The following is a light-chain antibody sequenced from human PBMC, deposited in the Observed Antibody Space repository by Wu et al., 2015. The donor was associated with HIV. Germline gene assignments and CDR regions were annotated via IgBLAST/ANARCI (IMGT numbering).Light chain of an antibody. CDR1: QGIGNF. Sequence: DIQLTQSPSSRSASVGDRVTITCRAGQGIGNFLAWYQQRPGKVPRPLIFGASYLQSGVPSRFSGSGYGTEFTLTINSLQPEDVGTYYCQKYNTAPWTFGQGTKVEMK. CDR2: GAS. J-gene: IGKJ1*01. V-gene: IGKV1-27*01. CDR3: QKYNTAPWT.